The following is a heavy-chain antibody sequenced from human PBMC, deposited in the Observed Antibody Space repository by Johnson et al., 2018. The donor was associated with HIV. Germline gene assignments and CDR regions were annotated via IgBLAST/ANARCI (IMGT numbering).Heavy chain of an antibody. Sequence: QVQLVESGGGVVQPGRSLRLSCAASGFTFSSYAMHWVRQAPGKGLEWVAVISYDGSNKYTADSVKGRFTISRDTSKSTLSLQMNSLRAEDTAVYYCARDGESQQLPLGDAFDIWGQGTMVTVSS. D-gene: IGHD6-13*01. V-gene: IGHV3-30*04. CDR1: GFTFSSYA. CDR2: ISYDGSNK. CDR3: ARDGESQQLPLGDAFDI. J-gene: IGHJ3*02.